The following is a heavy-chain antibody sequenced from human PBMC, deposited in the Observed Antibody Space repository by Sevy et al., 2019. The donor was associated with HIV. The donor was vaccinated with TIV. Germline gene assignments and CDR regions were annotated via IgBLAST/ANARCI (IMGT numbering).Heavy chain of an antibody. CDR3: AREGYYYRSGTYRLPNYYGMDV. D-gene: IGHD3-10*01. Sequence: ASVKVSCKASGYTFSSYGISWVRQAPGQGLEWMGWISDYNGYTNYAHKFQGRVTMSTETSTRTAYMELRSLRSDDTAVYFCAREGYYYRSGTYRLPNYYGMDVWGQGTAVTVSS. J-gene: IGHJ6*02. CDR1: GYTFSSYG. V-gene: IGHV1-18*01. CDR2: ISDYNGYT.